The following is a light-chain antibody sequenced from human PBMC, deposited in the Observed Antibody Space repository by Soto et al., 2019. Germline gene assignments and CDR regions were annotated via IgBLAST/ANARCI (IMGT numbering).Light chain of an antibody. V-gene: IGKV1-27*01. CDR2: AAS. J-gene: IGKJ2*01. CDR1: QDINQF. Sequence: DIQMTQSPSSLSASVGDRVTITCRASQDINQFLAWFQQKPGKVPKLLIYAASTLQSGVPSRFSGSGSGTDFTSTISSLEPEDVATYYCQKYSNNPPGYTFGQGTKLDIK. CDR3: QKYSNNPPGYT.